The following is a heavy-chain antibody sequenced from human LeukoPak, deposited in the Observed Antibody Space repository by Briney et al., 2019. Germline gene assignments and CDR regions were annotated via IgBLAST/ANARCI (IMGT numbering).Heavy chain of an antibody. D-gene: IGHD2-21*02. J-gene: IGHJ4*02. CDR2: ISGSGGST. Sequence: GGSLRLSCAASGFTFSSYAMSWVRQAPGKGLEWVSAISGSGGSTYYADSVKGRFTISRDNSKNTLYLQTNSLRAEDTAVYYCAKGKIVVVTAILSWGQGTLVTVSS. CDR3: AKGKIVVVTAILS. CDR1: GFTFSSYA. V-gene: IGHV3-23*01.